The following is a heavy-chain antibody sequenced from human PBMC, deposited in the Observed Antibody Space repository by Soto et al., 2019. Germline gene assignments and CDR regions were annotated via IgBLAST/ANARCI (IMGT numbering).Heavy chain of an antibody. CDR3: AREGSSSYYYYGMDV. J-gene: IGHJ6*02. D-gene: IGHD6-6*01. Sequence: QVQLQESGPGLVKPSQTLSLTCTVSGGSISSGGYYWSWIRQHPGKGLEWIGYIYYSGSTYYNPSLKSRVTILVVTSKNHLSLKLISVAAADTAVYYCAREGSSSYYYYGMDVWGQGTTVTVSS. CDR1: GGSISSGGYY. CDR2: IYYSGST. V-gene: IGHV4-31*03.